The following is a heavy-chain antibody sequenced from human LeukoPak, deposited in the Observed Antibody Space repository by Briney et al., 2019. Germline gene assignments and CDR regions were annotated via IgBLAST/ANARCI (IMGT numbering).Heavy chain of an antibody. Sequence: SETLSLTCTVSGGSISSSSYYWGWIRQPPGKGLEWIGSIYYSGSTYYNPSLKSRVTISVDTSKNQFSLKLSSVTAADTAVYYCARPGYCGGDCYYFDYWGQGTLVTVSS. D-gene: IGHD2-21*01. J-gene: IGHJ4*02. CDR3: ARPGYCGGDCYYFDY. CDR1: GGSISSSSYY. CDR2: IYYSGST. V-gene: IGHV4-39*01.